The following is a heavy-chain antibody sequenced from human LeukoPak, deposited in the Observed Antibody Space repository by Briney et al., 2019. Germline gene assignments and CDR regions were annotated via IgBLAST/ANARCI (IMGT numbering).Heavy chain of an antibody. Sequence: PGGSLRLSCAASGFTFSSYSMNWVRQAPRKGLEWVSGISWNSGSIGYADSVKGRFTISRDNAKNSLYLQMNSLRAEDTALYYCAKSHYSSGWDAFDYWGQGTLVTVSS. V-gene: IGHV3-9*01. J-gene: IGHJ4*02. D-gene: IGHD6-19*01. CDR2: ISWNSGSI. CDR3: AKSHYSSGWDAFDY. CDR1: GFTFSSYS.